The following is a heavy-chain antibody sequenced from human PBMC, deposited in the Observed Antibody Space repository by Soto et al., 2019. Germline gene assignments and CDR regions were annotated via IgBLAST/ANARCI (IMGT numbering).Heavy chain of an antibody. CDR2: ISPNNDNK. Sequence: QVQLVQSGVEVRKPGASVKVSCKTSGYTFTSYGVSWVRQAPGQGLEWMGCISPNNDNKRYAQKFQGRVTMTTEIILSTVYMVLRSLRSDERFVYYCARASKTYPVGSMGPFYFVWGGQGPLVTVFS. CDR1: GYTFTSYG. CDR3: ARASKTYPVGSMGPFYFVW. D-gene: IGHD3-3*01. V-gene: IGHV1-18*01. J-gene: IGHJ4*02.